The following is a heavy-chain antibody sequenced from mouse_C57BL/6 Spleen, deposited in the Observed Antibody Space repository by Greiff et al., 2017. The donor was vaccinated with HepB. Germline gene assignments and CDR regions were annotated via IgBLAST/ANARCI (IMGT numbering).Heavy chain of an antibody. D-gene: IGHD1-1*01. Sequence: QVQLQQPGAELVKPGASVKLSCKASGYTFTSYWMHWVKQRPGQGLEWIGMIHPNSGSTNYNEKFKSKATLTVDKSSSTAYMQLSSLTSEDSAVYYCAREGPYGSSYGYAMDYWGQGTSVTVSS. CDR2: IHPNSGST. CDR3: AREGPYGSSYGYAMDY. V-gene: IGHV1-64*01. J-gene: IGHJ4*01. CDR1: GYTFTSYW.